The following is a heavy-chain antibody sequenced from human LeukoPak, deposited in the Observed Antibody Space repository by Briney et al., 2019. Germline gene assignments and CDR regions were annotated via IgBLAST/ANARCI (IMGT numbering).Heavy chain of an antibody. CDR1: GFTFSNYA. D-gene: IGHD3-9*01. CDR3: ARGGLDWLLYFQFDY. V-gene: IGHV3-23*01. J-gene: IGHJ4*02. CDR2: TSATGGST. Sequence: GGSLRLSCVASGFTFSNYAMIWVRQAPGKGLEWVSATSATGGSTYYADSVKGRFTISRDNSKKTLYLQMNSLTVEDTAVYYCARGGLDWLLYFQFDYWGQGTLVTASS.